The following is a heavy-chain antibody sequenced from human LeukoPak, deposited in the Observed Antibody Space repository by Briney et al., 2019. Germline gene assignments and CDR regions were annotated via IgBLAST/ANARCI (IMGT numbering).Heavy chain of an antibody. J-gene: IGHJ4*02. Sequence: PSETLSLTCTVSGGSISSNYWNWIRQPPGKGLEWIGFIYFTGSTIYNPSLKSRVTISVDTSKNQFSLRLTSVTAADTAVYYCARGDGDYYDSSGYLFDYWGQGTLVTVSS. CDR3: ARGDGDYYDSSGYLFDY. CDR1: GGSISSNY. D-gene: IGHD3-22*01. CDR2: IYFTGST. V-gene: IGHV4-59*01.